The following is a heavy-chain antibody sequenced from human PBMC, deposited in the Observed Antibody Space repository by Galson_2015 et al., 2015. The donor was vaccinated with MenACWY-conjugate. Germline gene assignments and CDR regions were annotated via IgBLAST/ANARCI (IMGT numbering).Heavy chain of an antibody. CDR1: GFTFSSYG. J-gene: IGHJ6*02. V-gene: IGHV3-30*18. CDR2: ISYDGSNK. Sequence: SLRLSCAASGFTFSSYGMHWVRQAPGKGLEWVAVISYDGSNKYYADSVKGRFTISRDNSKNTLYLQMNSLRAEDTAVYYCAKDYGTRIAAADYYGMDVWGQGTTVTVSS. D-gene: IGHD6-13*01. CDR3: AKDYGTRIAAADYYGMDV.